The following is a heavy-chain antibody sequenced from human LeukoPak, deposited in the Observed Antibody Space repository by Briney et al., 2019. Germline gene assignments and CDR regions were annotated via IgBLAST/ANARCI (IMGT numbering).Heavy chain of an antibody. CDR3: ARGGSSGWYGMDV. CDR2: ISSSGNTI. J-gene: IGHJ6*02. CDR1: GFTFSDYY. D-gene: IGHD6-19*01. V-gene: IGHV3-11*04. Sequence: GGSLRLSCAASGFTFSDYYMSWIRQAPGRGLEWVSYISSSGNTIYYADSVKGRFTISRDNSKNTLYLQMNSLRAEDTAVYYCARGGSSGWYGMDVWGQGTTVTVSS.